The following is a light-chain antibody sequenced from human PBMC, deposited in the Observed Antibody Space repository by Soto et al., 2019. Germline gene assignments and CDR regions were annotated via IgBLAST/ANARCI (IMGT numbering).Light chain of an antibody. CDR1: SSDVGGHNY. Sequence: QSALTQPASVSGSPGQSITISCTGTSSDVGGHNYVSWYQQHPGKAPKLMIYEVSNRPSGVSNRFSGSKSGYTASLTISGLQAEDEADYYCSSYTSSSTAFVFGTGTKLTVL. CDR3: SSYTSSSTAFV. V-gene: IGLV2-14*01. CDR2: EVS. J-gene: IGLJ1*01.